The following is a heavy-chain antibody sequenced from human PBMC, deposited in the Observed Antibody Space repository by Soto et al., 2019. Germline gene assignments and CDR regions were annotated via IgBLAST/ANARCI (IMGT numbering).Heavy chain of an antibody. CDR2: ISGYNGNT. D-gene: IGHD3-22*01. Sequence: QVQLVQSGVEVKKPGASVKVSCKASGYTFTSYGISWVRQAPGQGPEWMGWISGYNGNTKYAQKFQGRVTMTTATATNTGYMELGSLRSADTAVYYCARDKFYYDATDQGSAFDNWGQGTTVTVSS. V-gene: IGHV1-18*04. CDR1: GYTFTSYG. J-gene: IGHJ3*02. CDR3: ARDKFYYDATDQGSAFDN.